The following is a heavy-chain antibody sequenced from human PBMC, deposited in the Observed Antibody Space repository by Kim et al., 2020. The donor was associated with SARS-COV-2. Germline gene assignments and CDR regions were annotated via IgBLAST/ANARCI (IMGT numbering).Heavy chain of an antibody. Sequence: SETLSLTCAVYGGSFSGYYWSWIRQPPGKGLEWIGEINHSGSTNYNPSLKSRVTISVDTSKNQFSLKLSSVTAADTAVYYCARFYVDIVAFDYWGQGTLVTVSS. CDR2: INHSGST. CDR3: ARFYVDIVAFDY. CDR1: GGSFSGYY. J-gene: IGHJ4*02. D-gene: IGHD5-12*01. V-gene: IGHV4-34*01.